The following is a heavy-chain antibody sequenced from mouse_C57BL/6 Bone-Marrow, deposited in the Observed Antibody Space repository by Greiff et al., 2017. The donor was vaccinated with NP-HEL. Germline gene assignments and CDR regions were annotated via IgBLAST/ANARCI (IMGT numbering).Heavy chain of an antibody. V-gene: IGHV1-69*01. CDR3: ARHPFDY. CDR2: IDPSDSYT. Sequence: QVQLQQPGAELVMPGASVKLSCKASGYTFTSYWMHWVKQRPGQGLEWIGEIDPSDSYTNYNQKFKGKSTLTVDKSSSTAYMQLSRLTSEDSAVYYCARHPFDYWGQGTTLTVSS. J-gene: IGHJ2*01. CDR1: GYTFTSYW.